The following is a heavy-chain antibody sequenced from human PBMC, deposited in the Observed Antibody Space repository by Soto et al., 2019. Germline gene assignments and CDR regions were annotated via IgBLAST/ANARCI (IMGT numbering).Heavy chain of an antibody. V-gene: IGHV6-1*01. Sequence: PSQTLSLTCDISGDSVSTNTATWDWIRQSPSRGLEWLGRTYYRSRWYFDYAVSVKSRITISPDISNNQVSLQLTSVTPDDTAIYYCVRLIGNIWLDSWGQGTLVTGSS. CDR2: TYYRSRWYF. CDR3: VRLIGNIWLDS. J-gene: IGHJ5*01. CDR1: GDSVSTNTAT. D-gene: IGHD3-22*01.